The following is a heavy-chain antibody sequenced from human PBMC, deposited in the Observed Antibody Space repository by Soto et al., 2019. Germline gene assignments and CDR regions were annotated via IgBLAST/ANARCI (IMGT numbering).Heavy chain of an antibody. V-gene: IGHV4-34*01. D-gene: IGHD6-13*01. CDR1: VGSFSGYY. CDR3: AKQQLDPYYYYYGMDV. Sequence: SETLSLTCAFYVGSFSGYYWSCIRHPPGKGLEWIGEINHSGSTNYNPSLKSRVTISVDTSKNQFSLKLSSVTAADTAVYYCAKQQLDPYYYYYGMDVWGQGTTVSVSS. CDR2: INHSGST. J-gene: IGHJ6*01.